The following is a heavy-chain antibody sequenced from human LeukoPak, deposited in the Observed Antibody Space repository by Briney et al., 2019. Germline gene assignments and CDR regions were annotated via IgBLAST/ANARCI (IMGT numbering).Heavy chain of an antibody. V-gene: IGHV1-3*01. CDR3: ARGKQWLVWIDY. Sequence: ASVKVSCKASGYTFTSYAMHWVRQAPGQRLEWMGWINAGNGNTKYSQKFQGRVTITRDTSASTAYMEPSSLRSEDTAVYYCARGKQWLVWIDYWGQGTLVTVSS. CDR2: INAGNGNT. CDR1: GYTFTSYA. J-gene: IGHJ4*02. D-gene: IGHD6-19*01.